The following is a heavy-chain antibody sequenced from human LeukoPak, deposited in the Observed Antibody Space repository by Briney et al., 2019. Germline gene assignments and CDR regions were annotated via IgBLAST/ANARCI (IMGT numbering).Heavy chain of an antibody. CDR2: FDPEDGET. D-gene: IGHD3-10*01. J-gene: IGHJ5*02. CDR1: GYTFTDYY. Sequence: ASVQISCKTSGYTFTDYYIQWMRQAPGKGLEWMGGFDPEDGETIYAQKFQGRVTMTEDTSTDTAHMELSSLRSEDTAVYYCAKGPRFGLNWFDPWGQGTLVTVSS. V-gene: IGHV1-24*01. CDR3: AKGPRFGLNWFDP.